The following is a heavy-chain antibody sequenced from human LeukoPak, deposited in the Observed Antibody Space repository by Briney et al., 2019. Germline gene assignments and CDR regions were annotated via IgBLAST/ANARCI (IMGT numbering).Heavy chain of an antibody. CDR1: GYTFTSYY. Sequence: GASVKVSCKASGYTFTSYYMHWVRQAPGQGLEWMGIINPSGGSTSYAQKFQGRVTMTRDTSISTAYMELSRLRSDDTAVYYCARDYDFWSGPTGWGQGTLVTVSS. J-gene: IGHJ4*02. CDR3: ARDYDFWSGPTG. V-gene: IGHV1-46*01. CDR2: INPSGGST. D-gene: IGHD3-3*01.